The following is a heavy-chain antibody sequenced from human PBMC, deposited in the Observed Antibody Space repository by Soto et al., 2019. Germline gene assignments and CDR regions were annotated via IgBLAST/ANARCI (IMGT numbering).Heavy chain of an antibody. J-gene: IGHJ4*02. D-gene: IGHD6-13*01. CDR1: GYTGTGYY. V-gene: IGHV1-2*02. Sequence: ASLKFSSKASGYTGTGYYRHWERRATGQGLEWIGWISATGGGTKYAQKFQGRVTLLRDTSISTDYMALSRLRSDDTAVYYCAGGGATWYVDYWGEGTLVTVSS. CDR3: AGGGATWYVDY. CDR2: ISATGGGT.